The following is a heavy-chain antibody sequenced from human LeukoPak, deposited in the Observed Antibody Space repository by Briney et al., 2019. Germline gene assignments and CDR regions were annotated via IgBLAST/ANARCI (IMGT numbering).Heavy chain of an antibody. Sequence: SETLSLTCTVSGGSISSYYWSWIRQPPGKGLEWIGYIYYSGSTNYNPSLKSRVTISVDTSKNQFSLKLSSVTAADTAVYYCARVRITMIVVVIMDAFDIWGQGTMVTVSS. D-gene: IGHD3-22*01. V-gene: IGHV4-59*08. CDR1: GGSISSYY. CDR3: ARVRITMIVVVIMDAFDI. J-gene: IGHJ3*02. CDR2: IYYSGST.